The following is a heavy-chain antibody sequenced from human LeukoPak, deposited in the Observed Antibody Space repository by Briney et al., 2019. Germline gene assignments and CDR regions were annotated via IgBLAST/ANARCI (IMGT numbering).Heavy chain of an antibody. CDR2: ISSSSSYI. CDR1: GFTFSSYS. J-gene: IGHJ6*02. V-gene: IGHV3-21*01. Sequence: PGGSLRLSCAASGFTFSSYSMNWVRQAPGKGLEWVSSISSSSSYIYYADSVKGRFTISRDNAKNSLYLQMNSLRAEDTAVYYCASWLVYDSKYYYYYGVDVWGQGTTVTVSS. D-gene: IGHD3-22*01. CDR3: ASWLVYDSKYYYYYGVDV.